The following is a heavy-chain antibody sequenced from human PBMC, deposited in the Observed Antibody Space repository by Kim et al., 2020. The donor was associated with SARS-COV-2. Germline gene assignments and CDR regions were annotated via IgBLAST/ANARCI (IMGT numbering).Heavy chain of an antibody. CDR1: GFTFGIYA. CDR2: ISDSGRNT. CDR3: DASDY. V-gene: IGHV3-23*01. Sequence: GGSLRLSCAASGFTFGIYAMSWARQAPEKGLEWVSTISDSGRNTHYADSVKGRFTISRDNSMNTLYLQMNSLRAEDTAVYYCDASDYWGQGTLVTVSS. J-gene: IGHJ4*02.